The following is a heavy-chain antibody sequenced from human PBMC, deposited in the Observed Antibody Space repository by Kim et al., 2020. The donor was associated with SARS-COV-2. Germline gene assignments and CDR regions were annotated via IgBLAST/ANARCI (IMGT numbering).Heavy chain of an antibody. J-gene: IGHJ1*01. D-gene: IGHD6-19*01. CDR1: GYTFTGYY. CDR2: INPNSGGT. Sequence: ASVKVSCKASGYTFTGYYMHWVRQAPGQGLEWMGWINPNSGGTNYAQKFQGRVTMTRDTSISTAYMELSRLRSDDTAVYYCARVLEYSSGWRGDFQHWGQGTLVTVSS. V-gene: IGHV1-2*02. CDR3: ARVLEYSSGWRGDFQH.